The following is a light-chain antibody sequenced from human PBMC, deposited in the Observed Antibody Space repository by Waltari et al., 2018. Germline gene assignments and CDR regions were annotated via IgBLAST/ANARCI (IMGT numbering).Light chain of an antibody. CDR1: SSHVGSYNR. J-gene: IGLJ2*01. CDR3: SSYTSSSPVV. Sequence: HSALTQPPSVSGSPGQSVTISCTGTSSHVGSYNRVSWYQQPPGPAPKLMIYEVSNRPSGVPDRFAGAKSGNTASLTISGLQAEDEADYYCSSYTSSSPVVFGGGTKLTVL. V-gene: IGLV2-18*02. CDR2: EVS.